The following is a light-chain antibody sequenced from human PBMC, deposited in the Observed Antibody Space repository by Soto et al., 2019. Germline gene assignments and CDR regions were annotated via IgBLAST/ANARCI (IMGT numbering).Light chain of an antibody. CDR1: TYTIGINF. CDR2: MNN. V-gene: IGLV1-47*01. Sequence: QSVLTQPPSATGTPGQTVTIHCAGRTYTIGINFMEWYQQLPGTAPKLLTYMNNQRPSGVPDRFAGSKSGTSASLAISVLRSEDEADYVCATWDDSLISPVFGGGTQLTVL. J-gene: IGLJ3*02. CDR3: ATWDDSLISPV.